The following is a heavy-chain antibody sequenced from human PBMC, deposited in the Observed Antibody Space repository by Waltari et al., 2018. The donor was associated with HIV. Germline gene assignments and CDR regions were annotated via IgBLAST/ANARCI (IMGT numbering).Heavy chain of an antibody. CDR2: IKSRSDYATR. D-gene: IGHD2-15*01. CDR1: GFTFTKTW. Sequence: QLVESGGGLVQPGGSLTISCRGSGFTFTKTWMHWIRQAPGKGLEWVGRIKSRSDYATRNYASPVKGRFIISRDDSTSTLQLQMNSLKREDTAVYFCAAGLAVGGPGTLVIVSS. J-gene: IGHJ4*02. V-gene: IGHV3-15*06. CDR3: AAGLAV.